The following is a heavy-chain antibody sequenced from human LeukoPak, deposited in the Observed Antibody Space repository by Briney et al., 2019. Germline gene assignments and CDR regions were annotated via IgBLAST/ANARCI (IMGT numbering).Heavy chain of an antibody. D-gene: IGHD6-13*01. CDR2: IYPGDSDT. Sequence: GESLKISCQGSGYSFTSYWIGWVRPMPGKGLEWMGIIYPGDSDTRYSPSFQGQVTISAGKSISTAYLQWSSLKASDTAMYYCARVRKRGYSSSPAAFDPWGQGTLVTVSS. CDR3: ARVRKRGYSSSPAAFDP. J-gene: IGHJ5*02. V-gene: IGHV5-51*01. CDR1: GYSFTSYW.